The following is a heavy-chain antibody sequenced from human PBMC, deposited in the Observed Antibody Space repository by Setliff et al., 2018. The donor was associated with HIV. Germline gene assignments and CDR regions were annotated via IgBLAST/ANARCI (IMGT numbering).Heavy chain of an antibody. CDR1: GYTFTTYV. Sequence: GASVKVSCKASGYTFTTYVVHWVRQAPGQRLEWMGWINVGSGNTKYSQKFQGRVTITRDTSASTAYMELSSLRSEDTAVYYCARDKNYYPNYFDSWGQGTLVTVSS. J-gene: IGHJ4*02. D-gene: IGHD1-7*01. CDR3: ARDKNYYPNYFDS. V-gene: IGHV1-3*01. CDR2: INVGSGNT.